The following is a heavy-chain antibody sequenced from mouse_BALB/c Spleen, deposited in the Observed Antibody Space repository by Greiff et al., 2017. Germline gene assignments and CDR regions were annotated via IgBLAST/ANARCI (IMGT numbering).Heavy chain of an antibody. D-gene: IGHD2-3*01. CDR1: GYTFTSYW. Sequence: QVQLQQSGAELVKPGASVKLSCKASGYTFTSYWMHWVKQRPGQGLEWIGEINPSNGRTNYNEKFKGKATLTVYKSSSTACMQLSSLTSEDSAVYYCARQISMYFDVGGAGTTVTVSS. CDR2: INPSNGRT. CDR3: ARQISMYFDV. V-gene: IGHV1S81*02. J-gene: IGHJ1*01.